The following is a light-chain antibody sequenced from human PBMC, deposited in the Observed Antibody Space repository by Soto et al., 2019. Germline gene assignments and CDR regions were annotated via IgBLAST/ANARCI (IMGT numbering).Light chain of an antibody. CDR2: SAS. Sequence: DIQMTQSPSSLSASVGDRVAITFLASQSISRYVHWYQQKPGKAPQLLIYSASTLQRGVPSRFSGSGSGTDFTLSISSLRPEDFATYYCQQYNSYSSTFGHGTKVDI. J-gene: IGKJ1*01. CDR3: QQYNSYSST. CDR1: QSISRY. V-gene: IGKV1-39*01.